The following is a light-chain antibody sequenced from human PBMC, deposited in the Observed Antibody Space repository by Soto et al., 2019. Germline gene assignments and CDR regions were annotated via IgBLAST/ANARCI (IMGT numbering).Light chain of an antibody. CDR2: STS. J-gene: IGKJ5*01. Sequence: IQMTQSPSSLSASVGDRVTISCRASQSVRNYLNWYRQLPGKAPXXLIYSTSTLQSGVPSRFSGSGSGTDFTLTISSLQPEDFATYYCQQSFTTPSFGQGTRLEIK. CDR3: QQSFTTPS. CDR1: QSVRNY. V-gene: IGKV1-39*01.